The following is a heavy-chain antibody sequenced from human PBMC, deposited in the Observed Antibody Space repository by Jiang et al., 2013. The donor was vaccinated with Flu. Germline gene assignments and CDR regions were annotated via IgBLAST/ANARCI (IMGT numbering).Heavy chain of an antibody. CDR2: IYYSGST. CDR3: ARALWPVVVAANTDAFDI. D-gene: IGHD2-15*01. V-gene: IGHV4-59*01. J-gene: IGHJ3*02. CDR1: GGSISSYY. Sequence: LLKPSETLSLTCTVSGGSISSYYWSWIRQPPGKGLEWIGYIYYSGSTNYNPSLKSRVTISVDTSKNQFSLKLSSVTAADTAVYYCARALWPVVVAANTDAFDIWGQGTMVTVSS.